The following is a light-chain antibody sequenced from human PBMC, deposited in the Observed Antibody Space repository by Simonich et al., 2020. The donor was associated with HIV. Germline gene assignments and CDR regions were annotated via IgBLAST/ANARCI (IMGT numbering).Light chain of an antibody. V-gene: IGKV3D-15*01. J-gene: IGKJ3*01. CDR2: DAS. Sequence: EIVMTQSPATLSVSPGERATLSCRASQSVSSNLAWYQQKPGQAPRLLIYDASNRATGIPARFSGSGSGTEFILTISSMQSEDFSVYFCQQCNNWPSPFTFGPGTKVDIK. CDR3: QQCNNWPSPFT. CDR1: QSVSSN.